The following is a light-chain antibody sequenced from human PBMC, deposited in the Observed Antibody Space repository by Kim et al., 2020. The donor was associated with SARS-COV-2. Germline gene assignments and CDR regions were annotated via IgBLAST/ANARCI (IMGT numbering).Light chain of an antibody. CDR2: DAS. CDR1: QGISKN. Sequence: ASVGDRVTITCQASQGISKNLNWYQQKPGKAPKILMYDASNLATGVPSRFSGGGSGTDFTFTISSLQPEDIATYYCQQYNNDPLTFGGGTKVDIK. CDR3: QQYNNDPLT. V-gene: IGKV1-33*01. J-gene: IGKJ4*01.